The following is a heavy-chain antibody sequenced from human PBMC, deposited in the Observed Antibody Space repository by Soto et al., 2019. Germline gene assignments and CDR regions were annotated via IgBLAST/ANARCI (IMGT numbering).Heavy chain of an antibody. V-gene: IGHV1-18*01. J-gene: IGHJ5*02. CDR2: ISAYNGNT. Sequence: QAPGQGLEWMGWISAYNGNTNYAQKLQGRVTMTTDTSTSTAYMELRSLRSDDTAVYYCASSYYDSSGFYWFDPWGQGTLVTVSS. CDR3: ASSYYDSSGFYWFDP. D-gene: IGHD3-22*01.